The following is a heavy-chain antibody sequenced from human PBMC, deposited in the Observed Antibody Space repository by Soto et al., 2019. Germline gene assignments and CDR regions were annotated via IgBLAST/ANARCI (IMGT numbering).Heavy chain of an antibody. Sequence: ASVKVSCKVSGYTLTELSMHWVRQAPGKGLEWMGGIIPNFGTANYAQKFQGRVTITADESTSTAYMELSSLRSEDTAVYYCAKVHMRYRSFDYYYGMDVWGQGTTVTVSS. J-gene: IGHJ6*02. CDR3: AKVHMRYRSFDYYYGMDV. CDR1: GYTLTELS. V-gene: IGHV1-69*13. D-gene: IGHD3-9*01. CDR2: IIPNFGTA.